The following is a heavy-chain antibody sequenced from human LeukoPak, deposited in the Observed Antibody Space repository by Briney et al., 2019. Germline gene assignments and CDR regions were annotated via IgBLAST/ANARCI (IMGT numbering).Heavy chain of an antibody. Sequence: PSQTLSLTCTVSGGSISSGSYYWSWIRQPAGKGLEWIGRIYTSGSTNYNPSLKSRVTISVDTSKNQFSLKLSSVTAADTAVYSCARGEWYFDYWGQGTLVTVSS. CDR3: ARGEWYFDY. CDR1: GGSISSGSYY. J-gene: IGHJ4*02. CDR2: IYTSGST. V-gene: IGHV4-61*02. D-gene: IGHD3-3*01.